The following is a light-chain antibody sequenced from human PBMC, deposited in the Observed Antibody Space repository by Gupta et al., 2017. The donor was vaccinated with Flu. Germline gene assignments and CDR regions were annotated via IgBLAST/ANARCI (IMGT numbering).Light chain of an antibody. CDR2: ANT. Sequence: QSVLTQPPSVTGAPGQTVTLSCTGSSSDLGAGYDVHWYQQHSGAAPRLLICANTDRPSGVPDRFSGSKSGTTASLTIAGLQAADEAAYYCQSYAGDLRACVFGEGTKMTVL. CDR1: SSDLGAGYD. V-gene: IGLV1-40*01. J-gene: IGLJ3*02. CDR3: QSYAGDLRACV.